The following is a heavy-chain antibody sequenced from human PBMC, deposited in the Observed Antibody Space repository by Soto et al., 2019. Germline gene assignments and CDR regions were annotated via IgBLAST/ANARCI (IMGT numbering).Heavy chain of an antibody. CDR2: ISAYNGNT. CDR3: ARLWVFGQWADY. D-gene: IGHD3-10*02. V-gene: IGHV1-18*01. J-gene: IGHJ4*02. Sequence: ASVKASCKASGYTFTSYGISCVRQAPGQGLEWMGWISAYNGNTNYAQKLQGRVTMTTDTSTSTAYLQWGSLKASDTAMYYCARLWVFGQWADYWGQGTLVTVSS. CDR1: GYTFTSYG.